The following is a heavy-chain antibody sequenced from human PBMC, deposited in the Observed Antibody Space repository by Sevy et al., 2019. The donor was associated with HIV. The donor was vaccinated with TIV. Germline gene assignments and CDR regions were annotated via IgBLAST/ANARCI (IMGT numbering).Heavy chain of an antibody. CDR3: AGYSSGWYYFDY. D-gene: IGHD6-19*01. CDR2: IYYSGST. J-gene: IGHJ4*02. Sequence: SETLSLTCTVSGGSISSYYWSWIRQPPGKGLEWIGYIYYSGSTNYNPSLKSRVTISVDTSNNQFPLKLSPVTAADTAVYYCAGYSSGWYYFDYWGQGTLVTVSS. CDR1: GGSISSYY. V-gene: IGHV4-59*01.